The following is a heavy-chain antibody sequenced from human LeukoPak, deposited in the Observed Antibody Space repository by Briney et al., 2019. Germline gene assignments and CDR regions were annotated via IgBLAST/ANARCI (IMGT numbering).Heavy chain of an antibody. CDR3: TKDNSPFYGSGSYSPYFDY. J-gene: IGHJ4*02. Sequence: PGGSLRLSCAASGFTFDDYGMSWVRQAPGKGLEWVSGINWNGGSTGYADSVKGRFTISRDNSKNSLYLQMNSLRTEDTALYYCTKDNSPFYGSGSYSPYFDYWGQGTLVTVSS. CDR2: INWNGGST. CDR1: GFTFDDYG. D-gene: IGHD3-10*01. V-gene: IGHV3-20*04.